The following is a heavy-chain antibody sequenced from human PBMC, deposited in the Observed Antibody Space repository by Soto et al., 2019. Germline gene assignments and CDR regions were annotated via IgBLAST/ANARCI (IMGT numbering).Heavy chain of an antibody. Sequence: PGGSMRISFVFSGLTFRTYWMTWVRQAPGKGLEWVANIKGDSSKTFYVDSVKGRFTISRDNAKSSLYLQMDSLRAEDTALYYCARDDGLRTVDYWGQGTLVTVSS. CDR3: ARDDGLRTVDY. CDR2: IKGDSSKT. CDR1: GLTFRTYW. V-gene: IGHV3-7*01. J-gene: IGHJ4*02.